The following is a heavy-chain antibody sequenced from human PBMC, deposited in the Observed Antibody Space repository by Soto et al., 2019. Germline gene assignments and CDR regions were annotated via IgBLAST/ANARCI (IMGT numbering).Heavy chain of an antibody. CDR2: IYANSGCT. CDR1: VYTFTGYY. J-gene: IGHJ4*01. V-gene: IGHV1-2*04. CDR3: ARDRADQDIAADPYFDY. Sequence: ATANVSCKASVYTFTGYYLHWVRQAPGQWVELLGWIYANSGCTSXAQKFQGWVXMTKDTSVSTFXMELIXHKSDDTAVYYCARDRADQDIAADPYFDYXG. D-gene: IGHD6-25*01.